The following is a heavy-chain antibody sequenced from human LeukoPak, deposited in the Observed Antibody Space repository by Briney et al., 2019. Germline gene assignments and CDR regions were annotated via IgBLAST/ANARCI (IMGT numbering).Heavy chain of an antibody. Sequence: SETLSLTCTVSGGSINYYYWMWIRQPPGKGLEWIGYIYYSGGTHYNPSLKSRVTISVDTSKNQFSLKLSSVTAADTAVYYCARGDSSGWYGVLFDYWGQGTLVTVSS. D-gene: IGHD6-19*01. CDR3: ARGDSSGWYGVLFDY. J-gene: IGHJ4*02. CDR2: IYYSGGT. CDR1: GGSINYYY. V-gene: IGHV4-59*01.